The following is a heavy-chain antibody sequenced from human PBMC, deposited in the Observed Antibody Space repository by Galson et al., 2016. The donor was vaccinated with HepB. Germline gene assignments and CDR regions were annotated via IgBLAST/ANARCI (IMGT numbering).Heavy chain of an antibody. V-gene: IGHV3-7*03. D-gene: IGHD6-19*01. CDR3: GRFDGNGWYSY. Sequence: SLRLSCAASGFIFSSYWMTWVRQAPGKGPEWVANVKSDETERYDVDSVKGRFTISRDNAENSLYLQMNTLRAEDTAGYYCGRFDGNGWYSYWGQGTLVTVSS. CDR2: VKSDETER. CDR1: GFIFSSYW. J-gene: IGHJ4*02.